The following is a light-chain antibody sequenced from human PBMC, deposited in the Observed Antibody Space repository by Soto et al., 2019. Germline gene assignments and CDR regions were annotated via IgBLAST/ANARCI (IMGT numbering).Light chain of an antibody. J-gene: IGKJ1*01. CDR2: DAS. CDR3: QQYNSYSWT. V-gene: IGKV1-5*01. CDR1: QSISSY. Sequence: DIQMTQSPSSLSASLGDRVTITCRASQSISSYLNWYQQKPGKAPKLLIYDASSLESGVPSRFSGSGSGTEFTLTISSLQPDDFETYYCQQYNSYSWTFGQGTKVDIK.